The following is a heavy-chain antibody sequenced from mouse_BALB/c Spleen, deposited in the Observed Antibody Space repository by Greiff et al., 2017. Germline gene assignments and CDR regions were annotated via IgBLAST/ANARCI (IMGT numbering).Heavy chain of an antibody. CDR2: IFPGTGTT. J-gene: IGHJ2*01. CDR3: AKGTTAPVY. CDR1: GYTFTSYW. Sequence: QVQLKQSGAELVKPGASVKLSCKTSGYTFTSYWIQWVKQRPGQGLGWIGEIFPGTGTTYYNEKFKGKATLTIDTSSSTAYMQLSSLTSEDSAVYCCAKGTTAPVYWGQGTTLTVSS. V-gene: IGHV1S132*01. D-gene: IGHD1-2*01.